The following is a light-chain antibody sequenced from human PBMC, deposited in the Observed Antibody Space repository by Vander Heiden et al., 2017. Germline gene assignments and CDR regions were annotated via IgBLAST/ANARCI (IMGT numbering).Light chain of an antibody. Sequence: QSALTQPRSVSGSPGQSATISCTGTTSDVGDHNFVSWYQQHPGKLPKLMIYDVAKRPSGVPDRFSGSKSGNTASLTISGLQAEDEADYYCSSYAGSVLFGGGTKLTVL. CDR1: TSDVGDHNF. CDR3: SSYAGSVL. CDR2: DVA. J-gene: IGLJ2*01. V-gene: IGLV2-11*01.